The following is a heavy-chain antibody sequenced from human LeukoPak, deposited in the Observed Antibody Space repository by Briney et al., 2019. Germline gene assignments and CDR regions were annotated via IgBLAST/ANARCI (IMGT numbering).Heavy chain of an antibody. CDR1: GGSISSGSYY. D-gene: IGHD2-2*01. CDR3: ARLGVVVPAAVEIAPAENYFDY. Sequence: SETLSLTCTVSGGSISSGSYYWSWSRQPAGKGLEWIVRIYTSGSTNYNPSLKSRVTISVNTSKNPYSQKLSSMPPAATALYYCARLGVVVPAAVEIAPAENYFDYWGQGTLVTVSS. CDR2: IYTSGST. V-gene: IGHV4-61*02. J-gene: IGHJ4*02.